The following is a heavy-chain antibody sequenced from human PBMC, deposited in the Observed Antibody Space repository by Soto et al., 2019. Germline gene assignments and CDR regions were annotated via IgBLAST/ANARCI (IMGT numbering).Heavy chain of an antibody. J-gene: IGHJ4*02. D-gene: IGHD6-19*01. CDR2: ISGSGNTI. V-gene: IGHV3-48*02. CDR1: GFTFSDYN. CDR3: ARAVSSGWYLGTTDY. Sequence: EVQLVESGGTLVQPGGSLRLSCAASGFTFSDYNMNWVRQAPGKGLEWVSYISGSGNTIYYADSVKGRFTVSGDNAENSLYLQMNSLREEDTGVYYCARAVSSGWYLGTTDYWGQGTLVTVSS.